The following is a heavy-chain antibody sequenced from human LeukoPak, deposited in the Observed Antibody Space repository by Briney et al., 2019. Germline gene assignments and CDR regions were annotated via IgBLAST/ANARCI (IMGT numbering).Heavy chain of an antibody. J-gene: IGHJ4*02. V-gene: IGHV4-61*02. CDR1: GGSISSGSYS. Sequence: PSQTLSLTCTVSGGSISSGSYSWSWIRQPAGKGLEWIGRFYTSGTTNYNPSLKSRVTMSVDTSKNQFSLKLSSVTAADTAVYYCARVIVGATEEYWGQGTLVTVSS. CDR3: ARVIVGATEEY. D-gene: IGHD1-26*01. CDR2: FYTSGTT.